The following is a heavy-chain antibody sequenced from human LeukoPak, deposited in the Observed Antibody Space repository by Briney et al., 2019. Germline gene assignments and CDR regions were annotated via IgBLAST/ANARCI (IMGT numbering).Heavy chain of an antibody. CDR3: ARGRYYYDSSGYYADY. CDR2: IYYSGST. V-gene: IGHV4-31*03. D-gene: IGHD3-22*01. Sequence: SETLSLTCTVSGGSISSGGYYWSWIRQHPGKGLEWIGYIYYSGSTYYNPSLKSRVTLSVDTSKNQFSLKLSSVTAADTAVYYCARGRYYYDSSGYYADYWGQGTLVTVSS. CDR1: GGSISSGGYY. J-gene: IGHJ4*02.